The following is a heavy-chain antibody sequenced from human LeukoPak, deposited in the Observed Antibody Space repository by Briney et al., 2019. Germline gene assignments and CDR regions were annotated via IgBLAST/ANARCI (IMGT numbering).Heavy chain of an antibody. D-gene: IGHD4-17*01. V-gene: IGHV3-7*01. Sequence: GGSLRLSCAASGFTFRSYWMSWVRQAPGKGLEWVANIKQDGSEMYYVDSVKGRFTISRDNAKSSLHLHMNSLSAEDTAVYYCARLPYGDARYFDYWGQGTPVTVSS. CDR2: IKQDGSEM. J-gene: IGHJ4*02. CDR3: ARLPYGDARYFDY. CDR1: GFTFRSYW.